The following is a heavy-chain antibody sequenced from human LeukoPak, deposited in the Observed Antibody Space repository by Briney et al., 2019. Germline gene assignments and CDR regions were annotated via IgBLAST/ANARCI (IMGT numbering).Heavy chain of an antibody. CDR1: GFTFSDYY. J-gene: IGHJ2*01. CDR2: ISNSGSTI. Sequence: PGGSLRLSCAASGFTFSDYYMSWIRQAPGKGLEWVSYISNSGSTIYYADSVKGRFTISRDNAKNSLSLQVNSLSAEDTAVYYCAREKLNRYFDLWGRGTLVTVSP. CDR3: AREKLNRYFDL. D-gene: IGHD1-1*01. V-gene: IGHV3-11*01.